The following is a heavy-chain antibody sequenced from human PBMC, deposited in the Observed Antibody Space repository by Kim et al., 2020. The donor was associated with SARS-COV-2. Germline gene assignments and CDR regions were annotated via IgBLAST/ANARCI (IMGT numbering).Heavy chain of an antibody. V-gene: IGHV1-69*01. CDR3: ARGLTGYIYYYYGMDV. D-gene: IGHD3-9*01. Sequence: KFQGRVTMTADESTSTAYMELSSLRSEDTAVYYCARGLTGYIYYYYGMDVWGQGTTVTVSS. J-gene: IGHJ6*02.